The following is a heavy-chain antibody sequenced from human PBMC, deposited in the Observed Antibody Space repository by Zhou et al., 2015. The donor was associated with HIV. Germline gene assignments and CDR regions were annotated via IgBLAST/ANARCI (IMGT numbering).Heavy chain of an antibody. CDR3: ARDSDSSSWLGGIYYYYGMDV. D-gene: IGHD6-13*01. CDR2: ISAYNGNT. Sequence: GLEWMGWISAYNGNTNYAQKLQGRVTMTTDTSTSTAYMELRSLRSDDTAVYYCARDSDSSSWLGGIYYYYGMDVWGQGTTVTVSS. V-gene: IGHV1-18*01. J-gene: IGHJ6*02.